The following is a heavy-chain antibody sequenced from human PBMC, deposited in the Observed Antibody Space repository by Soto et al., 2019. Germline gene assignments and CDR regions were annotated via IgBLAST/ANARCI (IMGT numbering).Heavy chain of an antibody. CDR1: GFTFSTND. D-gene: IGHD3-16*01. CDR2: ISARDGST. J-gene: IGHJ5*02. CDR3: AKGGWLEH. V-gene: IGHV3-23*01. Sequence: GGSLRLSCAASGFTFSTNDMSWVRQAPGKGLEWVSAISARDGSTYYADSVKGRFTVSRDNSKNTFYLQMNSLRAEDTAVYYCAKGGWLEHWGRGTLVTVSS.